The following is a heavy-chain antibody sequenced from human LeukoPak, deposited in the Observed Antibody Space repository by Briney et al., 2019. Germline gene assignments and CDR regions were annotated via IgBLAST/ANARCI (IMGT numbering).Heavy chain of an antibody. V-gene: IGHV3-21*01. CDR3: ARDPVGGYVARSDWFDP. D-gene: IGHD5-12*01. CDR1: GFTFSSYS. J-gene: IGHJ5*02. CDR2: ISSSSSYI. Sequence: GGSLRLSCAASGFTFSSYSMSWVRQAPGKGLEWVSSISSSSSYIYYADSVKGRFTISRDNAKNSLSLHMNSLRAEDTAVYYCARDPVGGYVARSDWFDPWGQGTLVTVSS.